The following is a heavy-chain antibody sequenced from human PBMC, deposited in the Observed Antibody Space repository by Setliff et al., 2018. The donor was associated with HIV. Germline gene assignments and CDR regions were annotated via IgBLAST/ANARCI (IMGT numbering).Heavy chain of an antibody. J-gene: IGHJ4*02. Sequence: ASVKVSCKASGYSFARYGISWVRQAPGQGLEWMGWISGYNGNTKYVQKIQGRVTMTTDTSTSTAYMELRSLRSDDTAVYYCARGPPIVVVPAALLTFDYWGQGTLVTVSS. CDR2: ISGYNGNT. CDR3: ARGPPIVVVPAALLTFDY. D-gene: IGHD2-2*01. V-gene: IGHV1-18*01. CDR1: GYSFARYG.